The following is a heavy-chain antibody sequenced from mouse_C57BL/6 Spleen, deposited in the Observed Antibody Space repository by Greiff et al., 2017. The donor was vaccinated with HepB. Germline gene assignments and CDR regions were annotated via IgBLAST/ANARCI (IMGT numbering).Heavy chain of an antibody. Sequence: VQLKESGPGLVQPSQSLSITCTVSGFSLTSYGVHWVRQSPGKGLEWLGVIWSGGSTDYNAAFISRLSISKDNSKSQVFFKMNSLQADDTAIYYCARNRDYGSSYYAMDYWGQGTSVTVSS. CDR1: GFSLTSYG. CDR2: IWSGGST. CDR3: ARNRDYGSSYYAMDY. V-gene: IGHV2-2*01. D-gene: IGHD1-1*01. J-gene: IGHJ4*01.